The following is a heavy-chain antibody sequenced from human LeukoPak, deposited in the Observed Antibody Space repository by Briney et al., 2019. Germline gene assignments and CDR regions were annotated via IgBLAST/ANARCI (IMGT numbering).Heavy chain of an antibody. CDR2: INHSGTT. V-gene: IGHV4-34*01. Sequence: PSETLSLTCVVYGGSFSGYYWSWIRQPPGKGLEWIGEINHSGTTNYNPSLKSRVTISVDTSKNQFSLKLTSVTAADTAVYYCERGGLANYFDYWGQGTLVPVSS. CDR1: GGSFSGYY. CDR3: ERGGLANYFDY. J-gene: IGHJ4*02. D-gene: IGHD3/OR15-3a*01.